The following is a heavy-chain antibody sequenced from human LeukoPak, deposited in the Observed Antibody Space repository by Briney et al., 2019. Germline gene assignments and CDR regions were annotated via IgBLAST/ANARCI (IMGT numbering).Heavy chain of an antibody. CDR1: GFTFGDYA. CDR3: TRGYYGGSDPYTDY. D-gene: IGHD1-26*01. Sequence: GGSLRLSCTASGFTFGDYAMSWFRQAPGKGLEWVGFIRSKAYGGTTEYAASVKGRFTISRDDSKSIAYLQMNSLKTEDTAVYYCTRGYYGGSDPYTDYWGQGTLVTVSS. CDR2: IRSKAYGGTT. V-gene: IGHV3-49*03. J-gene: IGHJ4*02.